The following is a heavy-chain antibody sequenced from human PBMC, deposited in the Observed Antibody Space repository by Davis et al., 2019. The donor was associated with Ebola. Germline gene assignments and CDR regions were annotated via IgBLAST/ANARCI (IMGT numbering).Heavy chain of an antibody. D-gene: IGHD6-19*01. CDR2: ISSSSSYI. CDR3: ARDRVAVAGYNWFDP. J-gene: IGHJ5*02. Sequence: GSLRLSCAASGFTFSSYSMNWVRQAPGKGLEWVSSISSSSSYIYYADSVKGRFTISRDNAKNSLYLQMNSLRAEDTAVYYCARDRVAVAGYNWFDPWGQGTLVTVSS. CDR1: GFTFSSYS. V-gene: IGHV3-21*01.